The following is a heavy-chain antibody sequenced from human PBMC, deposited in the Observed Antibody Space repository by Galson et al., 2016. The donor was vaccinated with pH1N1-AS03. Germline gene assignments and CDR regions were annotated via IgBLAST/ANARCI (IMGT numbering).Heavy chain of an antibody. D-gene: IGHD2-21*02. CDR3: ARTRTAES. V-gene: IGHV3-7*03. J-gene: IGHJ5*02. CDR1: GFSFSSYW. CDR2: INEGGTEK. Sequence: SLRLSCAASGFSFSSYWMTWVRQAPGKGLEWVATINEGGTEKHYLDSLKGLFSISRDNAKNSLHLEMNSLRAEDTAFYYCARTRTAESWGQGTLVTVSS.